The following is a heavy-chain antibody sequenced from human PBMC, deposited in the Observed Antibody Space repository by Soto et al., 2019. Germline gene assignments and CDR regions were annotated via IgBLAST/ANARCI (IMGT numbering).Heavy chain of an antibody. V-gene: IGHV4-4*02. CDR1: GGSISSSNW. CDR3: ASRTYAMDV. J-gene: IGHJ6*02. CDR2: IFHNGNT. Sequence: QVQLQESGPGLVKPSGTLSLTCAVSGGSISSSNWWSWVRQPPGKGLEWIGEIFHNGNTYSNPSLTGRVTMSVDKSKNHFSLNLNSATAADTAVYYCASRTYAMDVWGQGTTVTVSS.